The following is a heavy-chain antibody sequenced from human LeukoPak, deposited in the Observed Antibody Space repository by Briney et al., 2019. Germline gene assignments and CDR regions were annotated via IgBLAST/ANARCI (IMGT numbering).Heavy chain of an antibody. Sequence: GSVKVSCKASGYTFTSYDINWVRQATGQGLEWMGWISAYNGNTNYAQKLQGRVTMTTDTSTSTAYMELRSLRSDDTAVYYCARGGGSGSYEPNLDYWGQGTLVTVSS. V-gene: IGHV1-18*01. CDR3: ARGGGSGSYEPNLDY. CDR1: GYTFTSYD. D-gene: IGHD1-26*01. J-gene: IGHJ4*02. CDR2: ISAYNGNT.